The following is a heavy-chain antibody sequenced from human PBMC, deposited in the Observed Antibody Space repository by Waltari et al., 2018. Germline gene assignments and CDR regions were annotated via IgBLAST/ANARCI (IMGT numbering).Heavy chain of an antibody. CDR1: GFTFTNAW. CDR3: TTLGYRSGWSFDY. J-gene: IGHJ4*02. CDR2: IKSKTDGGTT. V-gene: IGHV3-15*07. Sequence: EVQLVESGGGLVKPGGSLRLSCAASGFTFTNAWMNWVRQAPGKVLEWVGRIKSKTDGGTTDYAAPVKGRFTISRDDSKNTLYLQMNSLKTDDTAVYYCTTLGYRSGWSFDYWGQGTLVTVSS. D-gene: IGHD6-19*01.